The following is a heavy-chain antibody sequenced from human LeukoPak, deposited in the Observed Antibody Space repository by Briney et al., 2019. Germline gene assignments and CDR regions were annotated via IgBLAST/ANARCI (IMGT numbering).Heavy chain of an antibody. Sequence: GGALRLSCAASGFPFSSNAMSWVRQAPGKGLEWVSSIMHSGCGTQYADSVKGRFTISRDNSKNTLYLQMNSLRAEDTAVYYCAKGSATPYWGQGTLVTV. V-gene: IGHV3-23*01. CDR3: AKGSATPY. CDR2: IMHSGCGT. CDR1: GFPFSSNA. J-gene: IGHJ4*02. D-gene: IGHD1-26*01.